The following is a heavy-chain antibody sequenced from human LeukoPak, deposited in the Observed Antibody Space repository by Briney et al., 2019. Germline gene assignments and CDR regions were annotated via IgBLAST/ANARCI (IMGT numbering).Heavy chain of an antibody. D-gene: IGHD6-6*01. CDR1: GDSVRPYY. V-gene: IGHV4-59*08. J-gene: IGHJ4*02. CDR2: ISYSGNT. CDR3: ARRSLIAAEDY. Sequence: PSETLSLTCTVSGDSVRPYYWNWIRQSPGKGLEWLGYISYSGNTNYHPSVKSRVTISLGTSKNHFSLRLNSVTAADTAVYYCARRSLIAAEDYWGQGTLVTVSS.